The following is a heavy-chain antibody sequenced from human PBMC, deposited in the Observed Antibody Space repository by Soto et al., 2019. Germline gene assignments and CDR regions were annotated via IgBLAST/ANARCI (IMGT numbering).Heavy chain of an antibody. CDR2: ISGSGGST. CDR1: GFTFSSYA. CDR3: AKADTTYYDFWSGYNPIPH. J-gene: IGHJ4*02. D-gene: IGHD3-3*01. Sequence: GGSLRLSCAASGFTFSSYAMSWVRQAPGKGLEWVSAISGSGGSTYYADSVKGRFTISRDNSKNTLYLQMNSLRAEDTAVYYCAKADTTYYDFWSGYNPIPHWGQGTLVTVSS. V-gene: IGHV3-23*01.